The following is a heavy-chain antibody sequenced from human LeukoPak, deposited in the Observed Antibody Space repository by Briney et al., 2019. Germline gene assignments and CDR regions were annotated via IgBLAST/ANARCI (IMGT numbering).Heavy chain of an antibody. J-gene: IGHJ4*02. Sequence: SQTLSLICAISGDSVSSDSAAWNWIRQSPSRGLEWLGRTYYRSKWYNDYAVSVKSRITINPDTYKNQFSLQLNSVTPDDTAVYYCARTIGGAGTVGGFYCWGQGTLVTVSS. CDR1: GDSVSSDSAA. CDR2: TYYRSKWYN. CDR3: ARTIGGAGTVGGFYC. D-gene: IGHD6-13*01. V-gene: IGHV6-1*01.